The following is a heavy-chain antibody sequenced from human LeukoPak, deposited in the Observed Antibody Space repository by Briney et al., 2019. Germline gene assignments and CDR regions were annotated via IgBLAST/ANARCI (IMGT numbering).Heavy chain of an antibody. CDR3: ARHPGRLFDY. CDR1: GGSISSSSFY. Sequence: SETLSLTCTVSGGSISSSSFYWGWIRQPPGKGLEWIGSIYYSGNTYYNPSLKSRVSISVDTSKNQFSLKLSSVTAADTAVYYCARHPGRLFDYWGQGTLVSVSS. V-gene: IGHV4-39*01. J-gene: IGHJ4*02. CDR2: IYYSGNT.